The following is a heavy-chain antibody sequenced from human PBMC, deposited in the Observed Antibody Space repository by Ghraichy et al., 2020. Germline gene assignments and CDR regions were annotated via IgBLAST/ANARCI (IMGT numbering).Heavy chain of an antibody. D-gene: IGHD3-10*01. J-gene: IGHJ6*02. CDR2: IYHSGST. CDR3: ARDLPCSRFGEFILLYYYGMDV. Sequence: SETLSLTCAVSGGSISSGGYSWSWIRQPPGKGLEWIGYIYHSGSTYYNPSLKSRVTISVDRSKNQFSLKLSSVTAADTAVYYCARDLPCSRFGEFILLYYYGMDVWGQGTTVTVSS. CDR1: GGSISSGGYS. V-gene: IGHV4-30-2*01.